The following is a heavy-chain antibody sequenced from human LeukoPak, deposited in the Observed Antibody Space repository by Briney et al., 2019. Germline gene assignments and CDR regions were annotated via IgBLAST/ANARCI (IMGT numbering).Heavy chain of an antibody. V-gene: IGHV3-23*01. CDR1: EFTFSSCA. J-gene: IGHJ4*02. Sequence: PGGSLRLSWAASEFTFSSCAMSWVRQAPGKGLEWVSVISGSGGSTYYADSVKGRFTISRDNSKNTLYLQMNSLRAEDTAVYYCAKGGVIVGPTTDFDYWGQGTLVTVSS. CDR2: ISGSGGST. CDR3: AKGGVIVGPTTDFDY. D-gene: IGHD1-26*01.